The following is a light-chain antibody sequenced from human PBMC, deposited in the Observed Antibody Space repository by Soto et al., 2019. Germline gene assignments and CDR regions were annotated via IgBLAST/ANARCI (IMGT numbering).Light chain of an antibody. Sequence: DIQMTQSPSSLSASVGDTVTITCLASQTIDNHLHWYQQRPGEAPKLLIYSTSTLTTGLPSRFSGSESGTEFTLTIIRLQPEDFATYFCQQTYSSFWTFGQWTRV. CDR2: STS. CDR1: QTIDNH. CDR3: QQTYSSFWT. J-gene: IGKJ1*01. V-gene: IGKV1-39*01.